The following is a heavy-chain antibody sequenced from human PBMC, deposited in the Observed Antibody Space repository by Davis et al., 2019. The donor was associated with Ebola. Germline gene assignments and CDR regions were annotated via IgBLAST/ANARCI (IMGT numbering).Heavy chain of an antibody. J-gene: IGHJ4*02. CDR1: GFTSGRYA. D-gene: IGHD1-26*01. Sequence: GESLKISCAASGFTSGRYAMSWVRQAPGKGLEWVAAITDTGGRTHYADSVKGRFTISRDNPNNMLYLQMNGLRAEDTAVYYCAKDSGSYPNMPDYWGQGTLVTVSS. CDR3: AKDSGSYPNMPDY. V-gene: IGHV3-23*01. CDR2: ITDTGGRT.